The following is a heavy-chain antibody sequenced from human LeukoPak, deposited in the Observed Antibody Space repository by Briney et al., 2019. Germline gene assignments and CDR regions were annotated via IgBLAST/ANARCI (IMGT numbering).Heavy chain of an antibody. J-gene: IGHJ3*02. CDR3: AKLTGYDFWSGYYFHDAFDI. CDR2: IRYDGSNK. CDR1: GFTFSSYG. D-gene: IGHD3-3*01. V-gene: IGHV3-30*02. Sequence: GGPLRLSCAASGFTFSSYGMHWVRQAPGKGLEWVAFIRYDGSNKYYADSVKGRFTISRDNSKNTLYLQMNSLRAEDTAVYYCAKLTGYDFWSGYYFHDAFDIWGQGTMVTVSS.